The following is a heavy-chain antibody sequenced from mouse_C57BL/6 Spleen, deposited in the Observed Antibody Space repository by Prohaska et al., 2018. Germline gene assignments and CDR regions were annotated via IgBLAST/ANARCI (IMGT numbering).Heavy chain of an antibody. J-gene: IGHJ3*01. CDR3: TREGAY. Sequence: SVTLSCKVSGYTFTDYALHWVKQTPVHGLEWIGALDPETGGSAYNQKFKGKAILTADKSSSTAYMELRSLTSEDSAVYYCTREGAYWGQGTLVTVSA. CDR2: LDPETGGS. V-gene: IGHV1-15*01. CDR1: GYTFTDYA.